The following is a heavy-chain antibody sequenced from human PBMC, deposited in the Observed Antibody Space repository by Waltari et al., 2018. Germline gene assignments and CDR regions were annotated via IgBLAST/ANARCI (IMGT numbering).Heavy chain of an antibody. Sequence: EVQLVESGGGLIKPGGSLRLSCVGSGFTFDDYAMSWVRQAPGKGLEWVCRINWDGTRTFYADSVKGRFSISRDNAKNTLYLEMDRLGPEDTAFYYCNNMYNQIDVWGPGVLVTVSS. J-gene: IGHJ4*02. D-gene: IGHD1-1*01. CDR3: NNMYNQIDV. CDR1: GFTFDDYA. V-gene: IGHV3-20*04. CDR2: INWDGTRT.